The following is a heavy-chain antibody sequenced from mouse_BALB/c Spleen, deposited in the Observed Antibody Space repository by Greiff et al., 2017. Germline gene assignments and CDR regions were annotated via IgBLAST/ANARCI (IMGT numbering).Heavy chain of an antibody. CDR3: ASSLLNWYFDV. CDR1: GYTFTSYY. Sequence: VHLVESGPELVKPGASVRISCKASGYTFTSYYIHWVKQRPGQGLEWIGWIYPGNVNTKYNEKFKGKATLTADKSSSTAYMQLSSLTSEDSAVYFCASSLLNWYFDVWGAGTTVTVSS. D-gene: IGHD2-10*01. CDR2: IYPGNVNT. J-gene: IGHJ1*01. V-gene: IGHV1S56*01.